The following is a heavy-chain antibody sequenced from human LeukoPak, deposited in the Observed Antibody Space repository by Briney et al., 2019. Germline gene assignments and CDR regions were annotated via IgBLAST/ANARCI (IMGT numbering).Heavy chain of an antibody. V-gene: IGHV1-18*01. CDR3: ARFVLSRGYSYGLLDY. J-gene: IGHJ4*02. CDR1: GYTFTSYG. D-gene: IGHD5-18*01. CDR2: ISAYNGNT. Sequence: ASVKVSCKASGYTFTSYGISWVRQAPGQGLEWMGWISAYNGNTNYAQKLQGRVTMTTDTSTSTAYMELRSLRSDDTAVYYCARFVLSRGYSYGLLDYWGQGTLVTVSS.